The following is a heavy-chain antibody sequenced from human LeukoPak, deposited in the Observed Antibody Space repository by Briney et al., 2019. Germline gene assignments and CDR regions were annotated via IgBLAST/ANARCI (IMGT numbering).Heavy chain of an antibody. CDR2: IYDSGNT. D-gene: IGHD6-6*01. CDR3: ARGALGHPRPGWFDP. V-gene: IGHV4-59*11. J-gene: IGHJ5*02. Sequence: PSETQSLTCTVSGGSFIGLFWSWIRQPPGRGLEWIGYIYDSGNTKYNPSLNSRVTISVDTSKNQFSLNLTSVNIADTAVYYCARGALGHPRPGWFDPWGQGILVTVSS. CDR1: GGSFIGLF.